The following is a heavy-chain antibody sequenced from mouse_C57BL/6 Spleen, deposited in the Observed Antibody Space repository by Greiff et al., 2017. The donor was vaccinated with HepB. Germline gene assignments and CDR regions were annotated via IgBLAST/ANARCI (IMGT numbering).Heavy chain of an antibody. D-gene: IGHD2-1*01. V-gene: IGHV1-66*01. CDR2: IYPGSGNT. Sequence: QVQLQQSGPELVKPGASVKISCKASGYSFTSYYIHWVKQRPGQGLEWIGWIYPGSGNTKYNEKFKGKATLTADTSSSTAYMQLSSLTSEDSAVYYCARSPIYYGYAMDYWGQGTSVTVSS. CDR1: GYSFTSYY. J-gene: IGHJ4*01. CDR3: ARSPIYYGYAMDY.